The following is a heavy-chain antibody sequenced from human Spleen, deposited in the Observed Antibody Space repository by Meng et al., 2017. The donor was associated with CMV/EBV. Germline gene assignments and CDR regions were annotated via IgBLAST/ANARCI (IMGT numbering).Heavy chain of an antibody. CDR2: ISAYNGNT. CDR1: GYTFTNYG. CDR3: ARTHYSHGMDV. J-gene: IGHJ6*02. Sequence: ASVKVSYKASGYTFTNYGISWVRQAPGQGLEWMGWISAYNGNTNYAQKLQGRVTMTTDTSTTTAYLELRSLRSDDTAVYYCARTHYSHGMDVWGQGTTVTVSS. V-gene: IGHV1-18*01.